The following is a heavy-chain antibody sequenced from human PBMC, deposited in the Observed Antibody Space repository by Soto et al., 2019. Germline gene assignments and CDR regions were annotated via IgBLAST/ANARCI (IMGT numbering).Heavy chain of an antibody. CDR1: GFTFSSYS. CDR2: ISSSSSYI. D-gene: IGHD3-22*01. CDR3: ARDWYYYDSSGYPDY. Sequence: GSLRLSCAASGFTFSSYSMNWVRQAPGKGLEWVSSISSSSSYIYYADSVKGRFTISRDNAKNSLYLQMNSLRAEDTAVYYCARDWYYYDSSGYPDYWGQGTLVTVSS. V-gene: IGHV3-21*01. J-gene: IGHJ4*02.